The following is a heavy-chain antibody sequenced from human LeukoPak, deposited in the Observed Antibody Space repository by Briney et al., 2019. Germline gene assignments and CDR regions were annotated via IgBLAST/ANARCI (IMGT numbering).Heavy chain of an antibody. J-gene: IGHJ5*02. CDR2: INHSGST. Sequence: SETLSLTCAVYGGSFSGYYWSWIRQPPGKGLEWIGEINHSGSTNYNPSLKSRVTISVDTSKNQFSLKLSSVTAADTAVYYCARGLHGYSSGWYISPAARSWWFDPWGQGTLVTVSS. D-gene: IGHD6-19*01. V-gene: IGHV4-34*01. CDR3: ARGLHGYSSGWYISPAARSWWFDP. CDR1: GGSFSGYY.